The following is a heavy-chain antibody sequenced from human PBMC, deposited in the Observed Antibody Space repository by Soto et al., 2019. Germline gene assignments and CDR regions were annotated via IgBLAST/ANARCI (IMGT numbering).Heavy chain of an antibody. CDR1: GFTVSSKY. CDR2: IQSGGPT. CDR3: AKDIPDDILTGYYEPGVYYYYMDV. J-gene: IGHJ6*03. D-gene: IGHD3-9*01. Sequence: GGSLRLSCAASGFTVSSKYMSWVRQAPGKGLEWVSLIQSGGPTYYSDSVKGRFTISRDNSKNTLYLQMNSLRAEDTAVYYCAKDIPDDILTGYYEPGVYYYYMDVWGKGTTVTVSS. V-gene: IGHV3-66*01.